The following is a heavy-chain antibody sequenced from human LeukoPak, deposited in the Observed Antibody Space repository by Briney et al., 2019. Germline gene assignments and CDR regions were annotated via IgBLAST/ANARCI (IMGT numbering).Heavy chain of an antibody. CDR1: GFTFSNYA. CDR3: ARGLMAYCGGDCSAFDY. J-gene: IGHJ4*02. CDR2: LRASGGIT. Sequence: GGSLRLSCAASGFTFSNYAMNWVRQTPGKGLEWVSSLRASGGITYYADSVKGRFTISRDNSKNTLFLQLNSLRAEDTAVNYCARGLMAYCGGDCSAFDYWGQGTLVTVSS. V-gene: IGHV3-23*01. D-gene: IGHD2-21*02.